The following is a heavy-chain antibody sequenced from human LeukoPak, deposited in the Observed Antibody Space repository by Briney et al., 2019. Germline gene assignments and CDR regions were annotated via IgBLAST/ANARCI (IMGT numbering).Heavy chain of an antibody. CDR2: IYYSGST. Sequence: PSETLSLTCTVSGGSISSYYWSWIRQPPGKGLEWIGYIYYSGSTNYNPSLKSRVTISVDTSKNQFSLKLSSVTAADTAVYYCARAPGGLAAPYYFDYWGQGTLVTVSS. CDR1: GGSISSYY. J-gene: IGHJ4*02. CDR3: ARAPGGLAAPYYFDY. D-gene: IGHD1-26*01. V-gene: IGHV4-59*01.